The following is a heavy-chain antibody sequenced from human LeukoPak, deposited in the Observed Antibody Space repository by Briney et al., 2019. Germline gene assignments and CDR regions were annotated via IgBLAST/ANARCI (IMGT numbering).Heavy chain of an antibody. V-gene: IGHV4-34*01. D-gene: IGHD3-10*01. J-gene: IGHJ4*02. CDR2: INHRGST. CDR1: GGSFSGYY. CDR3: ARGPLKYYYGSGSDFDY. Sequence: SETLSLTCAVYGGSFSGYYWSWIRQPPGKGLEWIGEINHRGSTNYNPSLKSRVTISVDTSKNQFSLKLSSVTAADTAVYYCARGPLKYYYGSGSDFDYWGQGTLVTVSS.